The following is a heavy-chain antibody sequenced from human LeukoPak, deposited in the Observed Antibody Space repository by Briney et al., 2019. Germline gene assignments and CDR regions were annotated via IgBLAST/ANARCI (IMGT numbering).Heavy chain of an antibody. J-gene: IGHJ4*02. CDR2: INHSGST. CDR3: ASRMGSGSYTFDY. Sequence: PSETLSLTCAVYGGSFSGYYWSWIRQPPGKGLKWIGEINHSGSTNYNPSLKSRVTISVDKSKNQFSLKLSSVTAADTAVYYCASRMGSGSYTFDYWGQGTLVTVSS. V-gene: IGHV4-34*01. D-gene: IGHD3-10*01. CDR1: GGSFSGYY.